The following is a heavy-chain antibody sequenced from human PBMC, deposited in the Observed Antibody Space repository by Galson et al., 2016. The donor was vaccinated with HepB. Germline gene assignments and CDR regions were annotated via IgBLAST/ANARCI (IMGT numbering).Heavy chain of an antibody. Sequence: SETLSLTCNVSGASITGSSNTHYWSWIRQPPGKGLEWIGYIYYTGITDFNPSLKSRVSLSVDTSKNQFSLKVESMTAADTGVYYCARVPWGSAWGSKGDAFDTWGPGTMVTVSS. CDR2: IYYTGIT. CDR1: GASITGSSNTHY. V-gene: IGHV4-61*01. CDR3: ARVPWGSAWGSKGDAFDT. J-gene: IGHJ3*02. D-gene: IGHD3-16*01.